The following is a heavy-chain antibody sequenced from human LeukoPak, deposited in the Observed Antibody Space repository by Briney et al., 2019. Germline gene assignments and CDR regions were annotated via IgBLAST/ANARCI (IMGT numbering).Heavy chain of an antibody. J-gene: IGHJ4*02. CDR1: GGSISSSSYY. V-gene: IGHV4-39*01. Sequence: SETLSLTCTVSGGSISSSSYYWGWIRQPPGKGLERIGNIYYSGSTYYNPSLKSRVTISVDTSKNQFSLKLSSVTAADTAVYYCATRLTPGVFDYWGQGTLVTVSS. D-gene: IGHD4-23*01. CDR2: IYYSGST. CDR3: ATRLTPGVFDY.